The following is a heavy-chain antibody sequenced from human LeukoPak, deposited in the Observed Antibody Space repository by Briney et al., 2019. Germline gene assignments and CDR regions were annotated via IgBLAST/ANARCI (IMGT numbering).Heavy chain of an antibody. Sequence: SETLSLTCTVSGGSISSSSYYWGWIRQPPGKGLQWIASIYYSGSTYYNSSLKSRVTISVDTSKNQFSLKLSSVTAADTAVYYCARHGPPYSSSPWGYFDYWGQGTLVTVS. D-gene: IGHD6-13*01. V-gene: IGHV4-39*07. J-gene: IGHJ4*02. CDR1: GGSISSSSYY. CDR3: ARHGPPYSSSPWGYFDY. CDR2: IYYSGST.